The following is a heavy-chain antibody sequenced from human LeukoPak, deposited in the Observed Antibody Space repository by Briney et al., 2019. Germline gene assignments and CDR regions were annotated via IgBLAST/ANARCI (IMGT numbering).Heavy chain of an antibody. D-gene: IGHD2-15*01. CDR2: FYSGGGT. V-gene: IGHV3-66*01. J-gene: IGHJ4*02. CDR3: ARDQRWFDY. Sequence: PGGSLRLSCAVSGFSVTSIHMSWVRQAPGKGLEWISVFYSGGGTYYADSVKGRFIISRDNAKNSLYLQMSSLRAEDTAVYYCARDQRWFDYWGQGTLVTVSS. CDR1: GFSVTSIH.